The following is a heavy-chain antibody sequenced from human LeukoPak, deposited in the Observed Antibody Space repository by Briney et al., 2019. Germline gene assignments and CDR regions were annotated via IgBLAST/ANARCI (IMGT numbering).Heavy chain of an antibody. D-gene: IGHD6-25*01. CDR1: EFTFSNFW. CDR2: IEKDGSDK. Sequence: GGPLRLSCTASEFTFSNFWMTWVRQAPGKGLEWVASIEKDGSDKYYVDSVTGRFTISRDNAKTSLYLQMNSLRADDTAVYYCARLSGFTETSHFDSWGQGALVTVSS. V-gene: IGHV3-7*01. CDR3: ARLSGFTETSHFDS. J-gene: IGHJ4*02.